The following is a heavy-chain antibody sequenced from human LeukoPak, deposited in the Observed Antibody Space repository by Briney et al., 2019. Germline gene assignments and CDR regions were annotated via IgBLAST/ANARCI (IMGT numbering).Heavy chain of an antibody. D-gene: IGHD6-13*01. CDR1: GGSISSYY. CDR3: ASANSSNKYY. Sequence: SETLSLTCTVSGGSISSYYWSWIRQPAGKGLEWIARIYTSGSTNYNPSLKSRVTISVDKSKNQFSLKLSSVTAADTAVYYCASANSSNKYYWGQGTLVTVSS. V-gene: IGHV4-4*07. J-gene: IGHJ4*02. CDR2: IYTSGST.